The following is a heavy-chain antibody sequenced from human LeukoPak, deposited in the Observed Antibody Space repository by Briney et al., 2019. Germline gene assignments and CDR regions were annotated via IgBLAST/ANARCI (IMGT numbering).Heavy chain of an antibody. CDR1: GYTFTSYD. CDR3: ARSGRVLLYDY. CDR2: MNPNSGNT. D-gene: IGHD3-10*01. V-gene: IGHV1-8*01. Sequence: ASVKVSCKASGYTFTSYDINWVRQATGQGLEWMGGMNPNSGNTGYAQMFQGRVSMTRNTSRSTAYMELSSLRSEDTAVYYCARSGRVLLYDYWGQGTLVTVSS. J-gene: IGHJ4*02.